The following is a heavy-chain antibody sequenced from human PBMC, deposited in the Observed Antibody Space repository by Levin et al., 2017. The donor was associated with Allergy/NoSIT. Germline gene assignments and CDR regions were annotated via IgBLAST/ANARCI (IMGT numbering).Heavy chain of an antibody. V-gene: IGHV3-48*01. J-gene: IGHJ4*02. CDR2: ISSSSSTI. D-gene: IGHD3-16*02. Sequence: GGSLRLSCAASGFTFSSYSMNWVRQAPGKGLEWVSYISSSSSTIYYADSVKGRFTISRDNAKNSLYLQMNSLRAEDTAVYYCARDGPLGLRLGELSGDGNYFDYWGQGTLVTVSS. CDR1: GFTFSSYS. CDR3: ARDGPLGLRLGELSGDGNYFDY.